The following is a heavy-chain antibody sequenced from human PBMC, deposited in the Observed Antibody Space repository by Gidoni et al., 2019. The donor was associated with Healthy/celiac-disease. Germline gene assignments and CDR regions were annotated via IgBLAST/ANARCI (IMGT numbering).Heavy chain of an antibody. CDR2: ISYDGSNK. Sequence: QVQLVESGGGVVQPGRSLRLSCAASGLTFSSYGMHWVRQAPGKGLEWVAVISYDGSNKYYADSVKGRFTISRDNSKNTLYLQMNSLRAEDTAVYYCAKDYDSSGLDAFDIWGQGTMVTVSS. CDR3: AKDYDSSGLDAFDI. CDR1: GLTFSSYG. V-gene: IGHV3-30*18. D-gene: IGHD3-22*01. J-gene: IGHJ3*02.